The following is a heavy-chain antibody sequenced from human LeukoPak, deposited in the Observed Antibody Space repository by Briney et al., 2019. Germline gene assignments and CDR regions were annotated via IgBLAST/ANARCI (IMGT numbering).Heavy chain of an antibody. D-gene: IGHD3-3*01. CDR1: GGSLSSRNYY. V-gene: IGHV4-39*01. CDR2: IYYSGST. Sequence: SETLSLTCTVSGGSLSSRNYYWGWIRQPPGKGLEWIGTIYYSGSTHYNPSLKSRVTISVDTSKNHFSLRLSSVTAADTAVYYCARQKGYDFSWFDPWGQGTLVTVSS. J-gene: IGHJ5*02. CDR3: ARQKGYDFSWFDP.